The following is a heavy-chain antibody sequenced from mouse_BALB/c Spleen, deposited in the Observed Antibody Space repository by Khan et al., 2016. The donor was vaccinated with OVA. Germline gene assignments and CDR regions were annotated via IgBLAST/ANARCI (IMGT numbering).Heavy chain of an antibody. CDR3: TRDRNYYGSSFYFDY. J-gene: IGHJ2*01. D-gene: IGHD1-1*01. CDR1: GFTFSSYS. Sequence: EVELVESGGGLVKPGGSLRLSCEASGFTFSSYSMSWVRQTPEKRLEWVATITSGGSYTYYPDSVQGGFTISRDNAKNTLYLQMSSLKSEDTAIYYCTRDRNYYGSSFYFDYWGQGTTLTVSS. CDR2: ITSGGSYT. V-gene: IGHV5-6-4*01.